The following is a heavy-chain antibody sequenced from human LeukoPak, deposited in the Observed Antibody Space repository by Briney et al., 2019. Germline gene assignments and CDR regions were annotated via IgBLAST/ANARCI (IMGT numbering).Heavy chain of an antibody. CDR3: AREVAAAAGWFDP. V-gene: IGHV4-59*01. D-gene: IGHD6-13*01. CDR1: GGSISSYY. CDR2: IYYSGST. J-gene: IGHJ5*02. Sequence: PSETLSLTCTVSGGSISSYYWSWIRQPPGKGLEWIGYIYYSGSTNYNPSLKSRVTISVDTSKNQFSLKLSFVTAADTAVYYCAREVAAAAGWFDPWGQGTLVTVSS.